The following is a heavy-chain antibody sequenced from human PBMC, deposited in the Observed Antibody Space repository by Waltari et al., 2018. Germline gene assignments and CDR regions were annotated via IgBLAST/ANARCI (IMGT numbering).Heavy chain of an antibody. V-gene: IGHV4-59*06. CDR3: ARVGLWFGESHGVDAFDI. J-gene: IGHJ3*02. CDR2: IYYSGST. CDR1: GFTVSSNY. D-gene: IGHD3-10*01. Sequence: VQLVESGGGLIQPGGSLRLSCAASGFTVSSNYMSWVRQAPGKGLEWIGYIYYSGSTYYNPSLKSRVTISVDTSKNQFSLKLSSVTAADTAVYYCARVGLWFGESHGVDAFDIWGQGTMVTVSS.